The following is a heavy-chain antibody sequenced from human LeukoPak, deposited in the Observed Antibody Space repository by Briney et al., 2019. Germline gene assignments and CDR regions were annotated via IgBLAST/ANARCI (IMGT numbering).Heavy chain of an antibody. V-gene: IGHV1-2*02. Sequence: ASVKVSCKASGYTFTGYYMHWVRQAPGQGLEWMGWINPNSGGTNYAQKFQGRVTMTRDTSISTAYMELSRLRPDDTAAYYCARESCSSTSCYAYEDYWGQGTLVTVSS. CDR1: GYTFTGYY. CDR2: INPNSGGT. D-gene: IGHD2-2*01. CDR3: ARESCSSTSCYAYEDY. J-gene: IGHJ4*02.